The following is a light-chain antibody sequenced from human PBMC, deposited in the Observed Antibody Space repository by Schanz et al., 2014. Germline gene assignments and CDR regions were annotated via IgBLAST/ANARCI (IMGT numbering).Light chain of an antibody. V-gene: IGKV1-5*01. J-gene: IGKJ4*01. CDR3: QQYHSYPIT. Sequence: DIQMTQSPSTLSASVGDRVTITCRASQSISNWLAWYQQKPGKAPNLLISGASSLERGVPSRVSGTGSGTEFTLTIDSLQPDDFAAYYCQQYHSYPITFGGGTKVEIK. CDR2: GAS. CDR1: QSISNW.